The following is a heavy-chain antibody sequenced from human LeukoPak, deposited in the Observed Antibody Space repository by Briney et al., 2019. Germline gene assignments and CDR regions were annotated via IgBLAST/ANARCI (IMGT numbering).Heavy chain of an antibody. V-gene: IGHV3-48*03. CDR3: ARDGAVAGTFDY. CDR1: GFTFSSYE. J-gene: IGHJ4*02. D-gene: IGHD6-19*01. CDR2: ISSSGSTI. Sequence: GGSLRLSCAASGFTFSSYEMNWVRQAPGKGLEWVSYISSSGSTIYYAGSVKGRFTISRDNAKNSLYLQMNSLRAEDTAVYYCARDGAVAGTFDYWGQGTLVTVSS.